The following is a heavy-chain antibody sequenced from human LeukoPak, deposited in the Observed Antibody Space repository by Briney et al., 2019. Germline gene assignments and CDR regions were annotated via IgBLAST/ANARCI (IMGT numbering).Heavy chain of an antibody. D-gene: IGHD5-24*01. J-gene: IGHJ5*02. Sequence: GASVKVSCKASGGTFSSYAISWVRQAPGQGLEWMGRIIPILGIANYAQKFQGRVTITADKSTSTAYMELSSLRSEDTAVYYCARDVVEMATIPSTWGQGTLDTVSS. CDR3: ARDVVEMATIPST. V-gene: IGHV1-69*04. CDR2: IIPILGIA. CDR1: GGTFSSYA.